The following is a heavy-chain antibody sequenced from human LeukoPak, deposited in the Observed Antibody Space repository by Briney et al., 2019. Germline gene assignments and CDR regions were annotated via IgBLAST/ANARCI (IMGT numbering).Heavy chain of an antibody. CDR1: GFTFDDYA. V-gene: IGHV3-9*01. J-gene: IGHJ3*02. D-gene: IGHD3-22*01. CDR2: ISWNSGSI. Sequence: GGSLRLSCAASGFTFDDYAMHWVRHAPGKGLEWVSGISWNSGSIGYADSVKGRFTISRDNAKNSLYLQMNSLRAEDTALYYCAKEGVVVLAFDIWGQGTMVTVSS. CDR3: AKEGVVVLAFDI.